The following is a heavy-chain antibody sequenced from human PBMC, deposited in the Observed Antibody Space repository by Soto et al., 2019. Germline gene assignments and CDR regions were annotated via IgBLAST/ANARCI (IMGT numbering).Heavy chain of an antibody. CDR2: IYYSGST. V-gene: IGHV4-59*01. CDR1: GGSISSYY. CDR3: AREGVYESGIWFDP. D-gene: IGHD3-22*01. Sequence: SETLSLTCTVSGGSISSYYWSWIRQPPGKGLEWIGYIYYSGSTNYNPSLKSRVTISVDTSKNQFSLKLSSVTAADTAVYYCAREGVYESGIWFDPWGQGTLVTVSS. J-gene: IGHJ5*02.